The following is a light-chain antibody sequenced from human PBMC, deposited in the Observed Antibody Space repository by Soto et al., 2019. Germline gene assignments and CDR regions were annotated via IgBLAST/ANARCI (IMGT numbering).Light chain of an antibody. J-gene: IGKJ4*01. CDR2: AAS. Sequence: VVLTECPDTGSLTTGERPTLSCRARQSVSSSYLAWYQQKPGQAPRLLIYAASSRATGIPDRFSGSGSGTDFTLTISRLEPEDFAVYYCQQYGSSPLTFGGGTKVDI. CDR3: QQYGSSPLT. CDR1: QSVSSSY. V-gene: IGKV3-20*01.